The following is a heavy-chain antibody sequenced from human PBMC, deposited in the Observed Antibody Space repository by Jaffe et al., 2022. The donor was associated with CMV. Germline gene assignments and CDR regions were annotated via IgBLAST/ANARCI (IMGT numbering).Heavy chain of an antibody. V-gene: IGHV4-59*08. CDR1: GGSISNYY. CDR2: IQYSGNT. Sequence: QVQLQESGPGLVKPSETLSLTCTVSGGSISNYYWSWIRQPPGKGPEWIGYIQYSGNTKSNPSLESRVTISIDTSKSQFSLQLSSVTAADTAIYYCARRFDGGGWFFDLWGRGTLVTVSS. J-gene: IGHJ2*01. D-gene: IGHD3-16*01. CDR3: ARRFDGGGWFFDL.